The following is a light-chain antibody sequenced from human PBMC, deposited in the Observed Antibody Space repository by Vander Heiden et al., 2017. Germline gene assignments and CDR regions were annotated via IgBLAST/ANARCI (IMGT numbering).Light chain of an antibody. CDR2: DAS. Sequence: EIVLPQSPATLSLSPGDRTTLSCRASQSVSSYLAWYQQKPGQAPRHLIYDASNRATGIPARFSGSGSGTDFTLTISSLEPEDFAVYYCQQRSNWWTFGQGTKVEIK. CDR3: QQRSNWWT. CDR1: QSVSSY. V-gene: IGKV3-11*01. J-gene: IGKJ1*01.